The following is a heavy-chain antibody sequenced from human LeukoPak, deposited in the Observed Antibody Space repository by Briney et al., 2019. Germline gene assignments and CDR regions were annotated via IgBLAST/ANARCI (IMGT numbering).Heavy chain of an antibody. CDR3: ARGVYIAAAQYGY. J-gene: IGHJ4*02. CDR2: IYYSGTT. Sequence: SQTLSLTCTVSGGSISSYYWSWIRQPPGKGLEWIGYIYYSGTTNYNPSLKSRVTISVDTSKNQFSLKLSSVTAADTAVYYCARGVYIAAAQYGYWGQRNLVTVSS. D-gene: IGHD6-13*01. V-gene: IGHV4-59*01. CDR1: GGSISSYY.